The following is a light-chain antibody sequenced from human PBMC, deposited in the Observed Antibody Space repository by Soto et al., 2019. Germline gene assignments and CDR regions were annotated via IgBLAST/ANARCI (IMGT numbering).Light chain of an antibody. CDR2: GAS. CDR1: QSVSSN. Sequence: EIVTTQSPATLSVSPGERATLSCRASQSVSSNLAWYQQKRGQPPRLLIYGASTRATGIPARFSGSGSGTEFTLTISSLQSEDFAVYCCQQYHNWPPWTFGQGTKVEIK. J-gene: IGKJ1*01. V-gene: IGKV3-15*01. CDR3: QQYHNWPPWT.